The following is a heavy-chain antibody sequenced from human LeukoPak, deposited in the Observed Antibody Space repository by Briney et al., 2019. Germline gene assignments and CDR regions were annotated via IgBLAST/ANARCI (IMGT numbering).Heavy chain of an antibody. CDR1: GYSISSGYY. CDR3: ARHYCSSTSCYSGWFDP. Sequence: PSETLSLTCTVSGYSISSGYYWGWIRQPPGKGLEGIGSIYHSGSTYYNPSLKSRVTISVDTSKNQFSLKLSSVTAADTAVYYCARHYCSSTSCYSGWFDPWGQGTLVTVSS. CDR2: IYHSGST. J-gene: IGHJ5*02. V-gene: IGHV4-38-2*02. D-gene: IGHD2-2*01.